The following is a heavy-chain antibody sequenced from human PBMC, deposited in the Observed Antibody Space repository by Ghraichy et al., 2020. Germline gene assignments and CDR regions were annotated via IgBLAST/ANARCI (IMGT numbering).Heavy chain of an antibody. CDR3: ARDPRPKVVPAADYYFDY. J-gene: IGHJ4*02. D-gene: IGHD2-2*01. Sequence: GGSLRLSCAASGFTFSSYAMHWVRQAPGKGLEWVAVISYDGSNKYYADSVKGRFTISRDNSKSTLYLQMNSLRAEDTAVYYCARDPRPKVVPAADYYFDYWGQGTLVTVSS. CDR2: ISYDGSNK. CDR1: GFTFSSYA. V-gene: IGHV3-30*04.